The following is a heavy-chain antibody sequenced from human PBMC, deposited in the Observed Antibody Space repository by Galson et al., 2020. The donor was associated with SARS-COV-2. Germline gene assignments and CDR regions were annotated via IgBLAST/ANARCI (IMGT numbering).Heavy chain of an antibody. V-gene: IGHV1-69*02. D-gene: IGHD3-22*01. CDR2: IIPILDMT. CDR1: RDTFSSDS. J-gene: IGHJ6*03. CDR3: ARGPVHDSSGYYYYMDL. Sequence: KISCKASRDTFSSDSLTWVRQAPGQGLEWIGRIIPILDMTNYAQKFQGRVTITADKPASTAYMELSSLTSDDTAVYFCARGPVHDSSGYYYYMDLWGKGTTVSISS.